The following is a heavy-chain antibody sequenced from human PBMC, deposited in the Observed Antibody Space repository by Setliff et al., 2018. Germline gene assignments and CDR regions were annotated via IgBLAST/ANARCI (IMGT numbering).Heavy chain of an antibody. Sequence: VKVSCKASASIFTNHYIHWIRQAPGQGLEWMGWISPNSGNTMYAQKFQTRVTMTRDTSISTAYLDLTSLRSDDTAIYYCARDSTGSDLYEFQYMDVWGKGTPVTVSS. CDR1: ASIFTNHY. V-gene: IGHV1-2*02. CDR3: ARDSTGSDLYEFQYMDV. D-gene: IGHD1-26*01. CDR2: ISPNSGNT. J-gene: IGHJ6*03.